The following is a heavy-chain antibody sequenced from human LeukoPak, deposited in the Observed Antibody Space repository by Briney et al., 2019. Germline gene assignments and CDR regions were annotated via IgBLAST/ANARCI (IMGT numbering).Heavy chain of an antibody. CDR3: ARRVQRWLPAAELGY. CDR2: INHSGST. D-gene: IGHD5-24*01. Sequence: SETLSLTCAVYGGSFSGYYWSWIRQPPGKGLEWIGEINHSGSTNYNPSLKSRVTISVDTSKNQFSLKLSSVTAADTAVYYCARRVQRWLPAAELGYWGQGTLVTVSS. V-gene: IGHV4-34*01. CDR1: GGSFSGYY. J-gene: IGHJ4*02.